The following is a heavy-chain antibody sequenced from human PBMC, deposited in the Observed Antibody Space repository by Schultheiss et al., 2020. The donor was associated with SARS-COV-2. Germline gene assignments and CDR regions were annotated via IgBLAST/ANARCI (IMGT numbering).Heavy chain of an antibody. CDR2: LSGSGAST. Sequence: GESLKISCAASGFSFNSYAMSWVRQAPGKGLKWVSALSGSGASTYYADSVKGRFTISRDNSKNTLYLQMSSLRAEDTAVYYCAKGLSTWLYSDYWGQGTLVTVSS. D-gene: IGHD3-9*01. CDR1: GFSFNSYA. CDR3: AKGLSTWLYSDY. V-gene: IGHV3-23*01. J-gene: IGHJ4*02.